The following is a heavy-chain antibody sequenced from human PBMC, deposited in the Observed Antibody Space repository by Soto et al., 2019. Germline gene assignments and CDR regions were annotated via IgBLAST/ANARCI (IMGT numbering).Heavy chain of an antibody. CDR1: GGSISSSSYY. J-gene: IGHJ4*02. D-gene: IGHD3-10*01. Sequence: PSETLSLTCTVSGGSISSSSYYWGWIRQPPGKGLEWIGSIYYSGSTYYNPSLKSRVTISVDTSKNQFSLKLSSVTAADTAVYYCARGTYYYGSGSYYLDYWVQGTLVT. CDR2: IYYSGST. CDR3: ARGTYYYGSGSYYLDY. V-gene: IGHV4-39*01.